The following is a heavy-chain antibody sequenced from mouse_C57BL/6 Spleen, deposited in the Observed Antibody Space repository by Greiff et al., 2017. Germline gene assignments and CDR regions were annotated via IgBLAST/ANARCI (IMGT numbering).Heavy chain of an antibody. Sequence: VQLQQSGPELVKPGASVKISCKASGYSFTGYYMNWVKQSPEKSLEWIGEINPSTGGTTYNQKFKAKATLTVDKSSSTAYMQLKSLTSEDSAVNYGATSDYAMDYWGQGTSVTVSS. V-gene: IGHV1-42*01. CDR3: ATSDYAMDY. CDR1: GYSFTGYY. CDR2: INPSTGGT. J-gene: IGHJ4*01.